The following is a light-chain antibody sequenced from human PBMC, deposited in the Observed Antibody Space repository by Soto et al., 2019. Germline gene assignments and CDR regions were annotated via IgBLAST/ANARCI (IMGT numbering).Light chain of an antibody. CDR3: QQYNSFST. J-gene: IGKJ1*01. Sequence: DIQMTQSPSTLSASVGDRVTIACRASQTINNWLAWYQQKPGKAPKLLIYHVSNLESGVPSRFSGSGSGTEFTLTISSLQPDDFATYYCQQYNSFSTFGQGTKVEIK. CDR2: HVS. CDR1: QTINNW. V-gene: IGKV1-5*01.